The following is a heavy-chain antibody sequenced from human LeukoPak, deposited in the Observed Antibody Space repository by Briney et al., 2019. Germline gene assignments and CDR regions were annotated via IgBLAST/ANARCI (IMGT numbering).Heavy chain of an antibody. CDR3: ARELLIVGATSGDY. V-gene: IGHV1-2*02. CDR1: GYTFTGYY. J-gene: IGHJ4*02. Sequence: GASVKVSCKASGYTFTGYYMHWVRQAPGQGLEWMGWINPNSGGTNYAQKFQGRVAMTRDTSISTAYMELSRLRSDDTAVYYCARELLIVGATSGDYWGQGTLVTVSS. D-gene: IGHD1-26*01. CDR2: INPNSGGT.